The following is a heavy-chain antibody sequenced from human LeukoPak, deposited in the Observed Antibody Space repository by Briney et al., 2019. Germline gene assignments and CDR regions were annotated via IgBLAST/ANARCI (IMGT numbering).Heavy chain of an antibody. Sequence: GVSRQISSQGSGYSFTSYWIGWVCLMPGKGLEWMGIIYPGDSDTRYSPSFQGQVTISADKSISTAYLQWSSLKASDTAMYYCARLRRDGYNSDWFDPWGQGTLVTVSS. CDR3: ARLRRDGYNSDWFDP. CDR1: GYSFTSYW. CDR2: IYPGDSDT. V-gene: IGHV5-51*01. D-gene: IGHD5-24*01. J-gene: IGHJ5*02.